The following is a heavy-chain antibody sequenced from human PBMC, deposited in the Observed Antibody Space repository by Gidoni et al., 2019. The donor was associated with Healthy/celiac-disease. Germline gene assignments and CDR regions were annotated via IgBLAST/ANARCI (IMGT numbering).Heavy chain of an antibody. CDR1: GFTFSSYA. CDR2: ISGSGGST. D-gene: IGHD3-10*01. Sequence: EVQLLESGGGLVQPGGSLSLPCAAPGFTFSSYAMSWVRQAPGKGLEWVSAISGSGGSTYYADSVKGRFTISRDNSKNTLYLQMNSLRAEDTAVYYCAKGTLYYYGSGSGFDPWGQGTLVTVSS. J-gene: IGHJ5*02. V-gene: IGHV3-23*01. CDR3: AKGTLYYYGSGSGFDP.